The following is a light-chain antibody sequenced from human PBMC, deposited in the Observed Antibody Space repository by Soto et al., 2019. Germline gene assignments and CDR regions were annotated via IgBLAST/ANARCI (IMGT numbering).Light chain of an antibody. Sequence: EIVLTQSPGTLSLSPGERASLSCRASQSISGIYLAWYQHKPGQAPRLLLHIASRRATGIPDRFSGSGSGTEFVLTLSRLEPEDFAVYYCQHYAWSPPIIFGQGTRLEIK. CDR1: QSISGIY. J-gene: IGKJ5*01. CDR3: QHYAWSPPII. V-gene: IGKV3-20*01. CDR2: IAS.